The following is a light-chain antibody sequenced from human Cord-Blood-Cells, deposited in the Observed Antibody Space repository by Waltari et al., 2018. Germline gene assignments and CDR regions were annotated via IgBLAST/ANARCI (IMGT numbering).Light chain of an antibody. CDR2: YVS. Sequence: SALTQPASVSGSPGQSITISCTGTSSDVGGYNHVSWYQQHPGKAPKLMIYYVSNRPSGVSNRFSGSKSGNTASLTISGLQAEDEADYYCSSYTSSSTVVFGGGTKLTVL. CDR1: SSDVGGYNH. CDR3: SSYTSSSTVV. J-gene: IGLJ2*01. V-gene: IGLV2-14*01.